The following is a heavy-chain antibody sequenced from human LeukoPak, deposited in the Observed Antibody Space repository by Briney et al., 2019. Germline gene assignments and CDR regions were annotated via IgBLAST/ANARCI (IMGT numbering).Heavy chain of an antibody. D-gene: IGHD4-17*01. CDR2: INHSGST. CDR1: GGSISSGGYY. Sequence: SETLSLTCTVSGGSISSGGYYWSWIRQPPGKGLEWIGEINHSGSTNYNPSLKSRVTISVDTSKNQFSLKLSSVTAADTAVYYCARGLFYGDYYFDYWGQGTLVTVSS. J-gene: IGHJ4*02. CDR3: ARGLFYGDYYFDY. V-gene: IGHV4-39*01.